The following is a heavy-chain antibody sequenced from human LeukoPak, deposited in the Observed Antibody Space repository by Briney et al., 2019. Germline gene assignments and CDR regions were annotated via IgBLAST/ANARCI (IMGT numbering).Heavy chain of an antibody. CDR1: GFTFSSYA. V-gene: IGHV3-30-3*01. CDR3: ARDLSVTLSPGDY. Sequence: GGSLRLSCAASGFTFSSYAMHWVRQAPGKGLXXXAVISYDGSNXXYADXXXGRFTISRDNSKNTLYLQMNSLRAEDTAVYYCARDLSVTLSPGDYWGQGTLVTVSS. J-gene: IGHJ4*02. CDR2: ISYDGSNX. D-gene: IGHD4-11*01.